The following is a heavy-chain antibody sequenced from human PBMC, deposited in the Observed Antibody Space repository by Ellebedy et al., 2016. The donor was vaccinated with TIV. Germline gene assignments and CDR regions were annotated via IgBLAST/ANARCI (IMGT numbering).Heavy chain of an antibody. CDR2: ISYTGSA. CDR1: GSSISTSEYY. Sequence: MPSETLSLTCEVSGSSISTSEYYWGWIRQPPGKGLEWIGSISYTGSAYYDPSLSSRITISADTSNNQFSLKLTSVTAADTAVYYCATARRDPFYYGVDVWGRGTTVTVSS. J-gene: IGHJ6*02. CDR3: ATARRDPFYYGVDV. V-gene: IGHV4-39*01. D-gene: IGHD6-13*01.